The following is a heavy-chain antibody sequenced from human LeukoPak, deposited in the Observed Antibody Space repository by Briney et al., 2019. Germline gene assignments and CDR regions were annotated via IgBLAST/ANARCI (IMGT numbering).Heavy chain of an antibody. CDR3: ARGWLAETTVVTPYNY. CDR2: IIPIFGTP. J-gene: IGHJ4*02. V-gene: IGHV1-69*01. CDR1: GGTFSSYA. D-gene: IGHD4-23*01. Sequence: SVKVSCTASGGTFSSYAISWVRQAPGQGLEWMGGIIPIFGTPNYAQKFQGRVTITADESTSTAYMELSSLRSEDTAVYYCARGWLAETTVVTPYNYWGQGTLVTVSS.